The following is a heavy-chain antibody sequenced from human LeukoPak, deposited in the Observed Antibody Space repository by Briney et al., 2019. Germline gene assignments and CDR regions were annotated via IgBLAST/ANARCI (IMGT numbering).Heavy chain of an antibody. D-gene: IGHD1-7*01. Sequence: GGSLRLSCAASGFTFGSYWMSWARQAPGKGLEWVANIKQDGSENYFVDSVKGRFTISRDNAKNSLYLQMNSLRAEDTAVYYCARDPGSTGGRGFDYWGQGTLVTVSS. CDR3: ARDPGSTGGRGFDY. J-gene: IGHJ4*02. CDR1: GFTFGSYW. V-gene: IGHV3-7*01. CDR2: IKQDGSEN.